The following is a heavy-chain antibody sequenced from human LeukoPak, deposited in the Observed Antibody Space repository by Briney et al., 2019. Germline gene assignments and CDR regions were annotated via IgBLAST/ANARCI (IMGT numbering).Heavy chain of an antibody. D-gene: IGHD5-24*01. CDR3: AKDEPGDGYNY. J-gene: IGHJ4*02. Sequence: GRSLRLSCAASGFTFDDYAMHWVRQAPGKGLEWVSGISWNSGSIGYADSVKGRFTISRDNAKNSLYLQMNSLRAEDTALYYCAKDEPGDGYNYWGQGTLVTVSS. CDR2: ISWNSGSI. CDR1: GFTFDDYA. V-gene: IGHV3-9*01.